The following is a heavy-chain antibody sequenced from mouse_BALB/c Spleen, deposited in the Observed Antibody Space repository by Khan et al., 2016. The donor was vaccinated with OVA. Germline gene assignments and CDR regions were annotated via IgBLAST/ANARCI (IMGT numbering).Heavy chain of an antibody. Sequence: QVQLQQSGPGLVAPSQSLSITCTVSGFSLTSYGVHWVRQPPGKGLEWLGVIWTGGSTNYNSALMSRLSISKDNSKSQVFLKMNSLQTDDTAMYYCARYYGNYGWYFDVGGAGTTVTVSS. CDR1: GFSLTSYG. CDR2: IWTGGST. CDR3: ARYYGNYGWYFDV. J-gene: IGHJ1*01. V-gene: IGHV2-9*02. D-gene: IGHD2-1*01.